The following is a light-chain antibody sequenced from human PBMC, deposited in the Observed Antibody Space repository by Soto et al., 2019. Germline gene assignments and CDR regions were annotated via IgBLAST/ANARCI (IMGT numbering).Light chain of an antibody. CDR1: SSDVGGYNY. CDR2: EVS. J-gene: IGLJ2*01. V-gene: IGLV2-14*01. Sequence: QSALTQPASVSGSPGQSITISCTGTSSDVGGYNYVSWYQQHPGKAPKLMIYEVSNRPSGVSNRFSGSKSGSTASLTISGLQAEDEADYYCSSYTSSSTLGVVFGGGTQLTVL. CDR3: SSYTSSSTLGVV.